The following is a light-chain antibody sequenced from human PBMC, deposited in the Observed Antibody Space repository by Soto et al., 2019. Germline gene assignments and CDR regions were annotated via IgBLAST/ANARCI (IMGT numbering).Light chain of an antibody. CDR1: SSNIGNNA. CDR2: YDD. Sequence: QSVLTQPPSVSEAPRQRVTISCSGSSSNIGNNAVNWYQQFPGQSPKLLIYYDDLLPSGVSDRFSGSKSGTSASLAISGLQSEDEADYYCAAWDDSLNALIFGGGTKLTVL. CDR3: AAWDDSLNALI. V-gene: IGLV1-36*01. J-gene: IGLJ2*01.